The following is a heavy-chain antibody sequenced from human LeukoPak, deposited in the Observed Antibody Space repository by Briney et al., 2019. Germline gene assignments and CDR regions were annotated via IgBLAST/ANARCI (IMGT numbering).Heavy chain of an antibody. CDR1: GFTFSSYG. CDR2: IRYDGSNK. Sequence: PGGSLRLSCAASGFTFSSYGMHWVRQAPGKGLEWVAFIRYDGSNKYYADSVKGRFTISRDNAKNTLYLQMNSVSAEDTAVYYCASELFVPAAFDIWGQGTMVTVSS. CDR3: ASELFVPAAFDI. D-gene: IGHD1-7*01. J-gene: IGHJ3*02. V-gene: IGHV3-30*02.